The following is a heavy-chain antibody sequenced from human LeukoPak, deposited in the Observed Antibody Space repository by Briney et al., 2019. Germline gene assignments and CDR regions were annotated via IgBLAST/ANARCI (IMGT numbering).Heavy chain of an antibody. CDR1: GYSFTSYW. Sequence: GESLKISCKGSGYSFTSYWIGWVRQMPGKGLEWMGIIYPGDSDTRYSPSFQGQVTISADKSISTAYLQWSSLKASDTAVYYCATAVSTMVREVIQYYFDYWGQGTLVTVSS. D-gene: IGHD3-10*01. V-gene: IGHV5-51*01. J-gene: IGHJ4*02. CDR2: IYPGDSDT. CDR3: ATAVSTMVREVIQYYFDY.